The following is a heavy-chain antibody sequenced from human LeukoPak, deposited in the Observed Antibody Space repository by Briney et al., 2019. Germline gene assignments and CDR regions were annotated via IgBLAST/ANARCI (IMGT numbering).Heavy chain of an antibody. CDR3: ARLLYDDFWSGPLMDV. CDR2: IYYSGNP. CDR1: GDSISSNSYY. Sequence: SETLSLTCTVSGDSISSNSYYWGWIRQPPGKGLEWVGSIYYSGNPFYNPSLKSRVTISVDPSKNQFSLSLDSVTAADTAVYYCARLLYDDFWSGPLMDVWGKGTTVTVSS. V-gene: IGHV4-39*01. D-gene: IGHD3-3*01. J-gene: IGHJ6*03.